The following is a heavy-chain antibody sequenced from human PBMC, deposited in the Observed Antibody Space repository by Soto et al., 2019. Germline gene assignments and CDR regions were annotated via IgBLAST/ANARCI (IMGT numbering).Heavy chain of an antibody. J-gene: IGHJ4*02. CDR1: GGSISSSY. V-gene: IGHV4-59*08. CDR2: IFYSGST. CDR3: ARRSSGWYYFAY. Sequence: QVQLQESGPGLVKPSETLSLTCTVSGGSISSSYWSWIRQPPGKGLEWIGYIFYSGSTNYNPSLKSRVTISVDTSKSQFSLKRGSVTAADTAVYYCARRSSGWYYFAYWGQGTLVTVSS. D-gene: IGHD6-19*01.